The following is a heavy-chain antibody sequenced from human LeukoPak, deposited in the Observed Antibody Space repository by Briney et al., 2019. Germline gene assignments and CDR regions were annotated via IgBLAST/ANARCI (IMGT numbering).Heavy chain of an antibody. Sequence: GGSLRLSCAASGFTFSSYTMNWVRQAPGKGLEWVSSISSSSSYISYADSVKGRFTISRDNGENSVYLQMNSLRAEDTAVYFCARERSYCSGATCSLDLWGQGTLVTVSS. V-gene: IGHV3-21*01. J-gene: IGHJ5*02. CDR2: ISSSSSYI. D-gene: IGHD2-15*01. CDR3: ARERSYCSGATCSLDL. CDR1: GFTFSSYT.